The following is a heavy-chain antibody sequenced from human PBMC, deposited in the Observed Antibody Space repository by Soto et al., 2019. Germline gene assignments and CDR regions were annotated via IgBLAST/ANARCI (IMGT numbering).Heavy chain of an antibody. D-gene: IGHD1-26*01. CDR1: EFTFSYYW. CDR3: ARGDRGAFDL. CDR2: IHSDGSST. J-gene: IGHJ3*01. Sequence: EVQLVESGGGLVQPRESLRLSCAASEFTFSYYWMHWVRQAPGKGLVWVSRIHSDGSSTTYADSVKDRFTISRDNARNTLYLQMNSLRAEDTAVYYCARGDRGAFDLWGQGTVLTVSS. V-gene: IGHV3-74*03.